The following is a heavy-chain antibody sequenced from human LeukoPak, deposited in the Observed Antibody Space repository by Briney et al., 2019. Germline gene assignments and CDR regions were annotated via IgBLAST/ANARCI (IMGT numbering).Heavy chain of an antibody. CDR1: GFTFSSYS. CDR2: ISSSSSLI. Sequence: GGSLRLSCAASGFTFSSYSMNWVRQSPGKGLEWVSYISSSSSLIYYADSVKGRFTISRDNAKNSVSLQMNSLRTEDTAVYYCARSGYNYGHFDYWGQGTLVTVSS. D-gene: IGHD5-18*01. CDR3: ARSGYNYGHFDY. V-gene: IGHV3-48*01. J-gene: IGHJ4*02.